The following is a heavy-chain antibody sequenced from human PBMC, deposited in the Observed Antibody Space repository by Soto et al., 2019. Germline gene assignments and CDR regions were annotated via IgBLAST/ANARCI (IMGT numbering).Heavy chain of an antibody. CDR1: GFTFSGSA. V-gene: IGHV3-73*01. CDR2: IRSKANSYAT. Sequence: GGSLRLSCAASGFTFSGSAMHWVRQASGKGLEWVGRIRSKANSYATAYAASVKGRFTISRDDSKNTAYLQMNSLKTEDTAVYYCTRRAAAAAVVPYGMDVWGQGTTVTVSS. J-gene: IGHJ6*02. D-gene: IGHD6-13*01. CDR3: TRRAAAAAVVPYGMDV.